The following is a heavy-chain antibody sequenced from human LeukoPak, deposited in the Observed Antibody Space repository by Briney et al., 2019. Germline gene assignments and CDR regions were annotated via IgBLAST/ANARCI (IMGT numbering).Heavy chain of an antibody. CDR3: ARGYCSSTSCSNWFDP. Sequence: ASVKVSCKASGYTFTSYDINWVRQATGQGLEWMGWMNPNSGNTGYVQKFQGRVTMTRNTSICTAYMELSSLRSEDTAVYYCARGYCSSTSCSNWFDPWGQGTLVTVSS. CDR2: MNPNSGNT. CDR1: GYTFTSYD. V-gene: IGHV1-8*01. D-gene: IGHD2-2*01. J-gene: IGHJ5*02.